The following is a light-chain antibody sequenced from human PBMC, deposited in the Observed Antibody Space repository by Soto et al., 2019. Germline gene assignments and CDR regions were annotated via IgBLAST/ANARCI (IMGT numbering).Light chain of an antibody. CDR2: GAS. Sequence: EIVLTQSPGTLSLSPGERATLSCRASQSVSSSYLAWYQQKPGQAPRPLIYGASSRAIGIPDRFSGSGSGTDFTLTISRLAPEDFAVYYCQQYGSSQWTFGQGTKVEIK. J-gene: IGKJ1*01. CDR3: QQYGSSQWT. V-gene: IGKV3-20*01. CDR1: QSVSSSY.